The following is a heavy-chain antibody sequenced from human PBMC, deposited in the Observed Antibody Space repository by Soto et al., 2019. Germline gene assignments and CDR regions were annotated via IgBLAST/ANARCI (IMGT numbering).Heavy chain of an antibody. CDR3: AKALGTLYYGAVDY. Sequence: PGGSLRLSCAASGFSFSAYAMIWVRQAPGKGLQWVSTFSGSGANTYYADSVKGRFTVSRDNSKNTLYLQMNSLRAEDSAVYYCAKALGTLYYGAVDYWGQGTLVTVSS. V-gene: IGHV3-23*01. CDR2: FSGSGANT. J-gene: IGHJ4*02. CDR1: GFSFSAYA. D-gene: IGHD3-10*01.